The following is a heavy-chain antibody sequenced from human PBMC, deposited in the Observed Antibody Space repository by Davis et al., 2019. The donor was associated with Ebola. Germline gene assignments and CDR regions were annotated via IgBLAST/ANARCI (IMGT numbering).Heavy chain of an antibody. CDR2: VKSSGGTT. J-gene: IGHJ4*02. Sequence: GESLMLSCAASGFTFTSAWMGWVRQAPGKGLEWLGRVKSSGGTTDYAAPVKGRFTISRDDSKSTLYLQMNSLKTEDTAVYYCNADVPAAGAGEFEYWGQGTLVTVSS. D-gene: IGHD3-10*01. CDR1: GFTFTSAW. CDR3: NADVPAAGAGEFEY. V-gene: IGHV3-15*01.